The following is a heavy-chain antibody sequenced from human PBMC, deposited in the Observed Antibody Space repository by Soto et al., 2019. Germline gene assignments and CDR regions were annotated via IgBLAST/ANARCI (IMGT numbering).Heavy chain of an antibody. D-gene: IGHD3-9*01. CDR1: GYTFTSYA. CDR2: INAGNGNT. Sequence: ASVKVSCKASGYTFTSYAMHWVRQAPGQRLEWMGWINAGNGNTKYSQKFQGRVTITRDTSVSTAYMELSSLRSEDTAVYYCARDHHDILTGYYSRWFDPWGQGTLVTVSS. J-gene: IGHJ5*02. CDR3: ARDHHDILTGYYSRWFDP. V-gene: IGHV1-3*01.